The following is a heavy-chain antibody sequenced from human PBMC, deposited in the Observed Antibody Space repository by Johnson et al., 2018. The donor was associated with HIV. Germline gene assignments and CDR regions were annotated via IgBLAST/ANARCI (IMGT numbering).Heavy chain of an antibody. J-gene: IGHJ3*02. CDR3: AKDLEEGQQWLIGAFDI. D-gene: IGHD6-19*01. Sequence: QVQLVESGGGLVQTGGSLRLSCAASGFSFSSYAMHWVRQAPGKGLDWVAIFSFDGVCEECADSVKGRFTISRDNSKNTLYLQMNSLRAEDTAVYYCAKDLEEGQQWLIGAFDIWGQGTMVTVSS. V-gene: IGHV3-30*04. CDR2: FSFDGVCE. CDR1: GFSFSSYA.